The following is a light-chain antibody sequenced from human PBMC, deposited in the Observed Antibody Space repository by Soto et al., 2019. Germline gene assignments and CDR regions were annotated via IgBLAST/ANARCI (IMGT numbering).Light chain of an antibody. CDR2: GND. CDR3: AAWDNSLSGRL. Sequence: QSVLTQPPSASGTPGQRVTISCSGTSSNIGTYTVYWYQQLPGSAPKLLIYGNDQRPSGVPDRFSGSKSGTSASLAISGVRSEDEADYYCAAWDNSLSGRLFGGGTKVTVL. J-gene: IGLJ3*02. V-gene: IGLV1-47*01. CDR1: SSNIGTYT.